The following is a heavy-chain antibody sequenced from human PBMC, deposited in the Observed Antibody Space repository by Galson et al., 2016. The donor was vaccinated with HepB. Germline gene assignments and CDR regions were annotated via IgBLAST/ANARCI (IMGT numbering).Heavy chain of an antibody. CDR3: AKDSYYDILTGPTYYYYGMDV. Sequence: SLRLSCEGPGFTFSEHNIHWVRQAPGKGLEYVSGITTNGDSTYYADSVKGRFTISRDNSKNTLYLQMNSLRAEDTAVYYCAKDSYYDILTGPTYYYYGMDVWGQGTLVTVSS. CDR1: GFTFSEHN. V-gene: IGHV3-64*04. J-gene: IGHJ6*02. CDR2: ITTNGDST. D-gene: IGHD3-9*01.